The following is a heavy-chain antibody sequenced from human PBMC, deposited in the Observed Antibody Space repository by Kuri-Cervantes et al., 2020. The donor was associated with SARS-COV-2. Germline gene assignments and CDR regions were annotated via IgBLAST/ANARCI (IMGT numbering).Heavy chain of an antibody. CDR1: GFTFSSYA. CDR3: RGVVVVPAAIWVDY. V-gene: IGHV3-23*01. D-gene: IGHD2-2*01. J-gene: IGHJ4*02. CDR2: ISGSGGST. Sequence: GGSLRLSCAASGFTFSSYAMSWVRQAPGKGLEWVSAISGSGGSTYYADSVKGRFAISRDNSKNALYLQMNSLRAEDTAVYPPRGVVVVPAAIWVDYWGQGTLVTVSS.